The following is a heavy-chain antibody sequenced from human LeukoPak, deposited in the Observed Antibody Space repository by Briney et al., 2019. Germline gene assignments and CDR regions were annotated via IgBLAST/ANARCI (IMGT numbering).Heavy chain of an antibody. J-gene: IGHJ3*02. CDR3: ARPLSGSSSWHGDAFDI. D-gene: IGHD6-13*01. V-gene: IGHV4-39*01. CDR1: GGSISISTYY. CDR2: IYYSGST. Sequence: SSETLSLTCTVSGGSISISTYYWGWIRQPPGKGLEWIGSIYYSGSTYYNASLKSRVTISADTSKNQFSLKLSSVTAADTAVYYCARPLSGSSSWHGDAFDIWGQGTMVTVSS.